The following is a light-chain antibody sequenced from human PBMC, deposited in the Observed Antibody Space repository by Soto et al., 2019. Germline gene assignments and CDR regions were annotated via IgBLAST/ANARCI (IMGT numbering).Light chain of an antibody. V-gene: IGLV2-8*01. CDR1: SSDVGNYNY. CDR2: EVS. Sequence: QSALTQPPSASGSPGQSVTISCTATSSDVGNYNYVSWYQQHPGKAPKLMIYEVSKRPSGVPDRFSGSKSGNTASLTVSGLQAEDEADYYCSSYAGSNNVIFGGGTKVTVL. CDR3: SSYAGSNNVI. J-gene: IGLJ2*01.